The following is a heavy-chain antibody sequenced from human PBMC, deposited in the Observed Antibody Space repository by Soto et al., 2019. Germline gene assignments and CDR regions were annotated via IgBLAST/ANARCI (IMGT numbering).Heavy chain of an antibody. Sequence: ASVKVSCKASGGTFSSYAISWVRQAPGQGLEWMGGIIPIFGTANYAQKFQGRVTITADESTSTAYMELSSLRSEDTAVYYCARVGPGGQLVNYYYYGMDVWRQGTTVTVPS. J-gene: IGHJ6*02. V-gene: IGHV1-69*13. CDR2: IIPIFGTA. D-gene: IGHD6-6*01. CDR1: GGTFSSYA. CDR3: ARVGPGGQLVNYYYYGMDV.